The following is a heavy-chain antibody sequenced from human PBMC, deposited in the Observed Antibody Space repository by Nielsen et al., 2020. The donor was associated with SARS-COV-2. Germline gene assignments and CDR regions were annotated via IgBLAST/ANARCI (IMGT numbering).Heavy chain of an antibody. CDR1: GYSFTSYW. D-gene: IGHD6-19*01. J-gene: IGHJ4*02. CDR2: IYPGDSDT. Sequence: GESLKISCKGSGYSFTSYWIGWVRQMPGKGLEWMGIIYPGDSDTRYSPSFQGQVTISADKSISTAYLQWSSLKASDTAVYYCARHSSVYSSGWYLFYFDYWGQGTLVTVSS. CDR3: ARHSSVYSSGWYLFYFDY. V-gene: IGHV5-51*01.